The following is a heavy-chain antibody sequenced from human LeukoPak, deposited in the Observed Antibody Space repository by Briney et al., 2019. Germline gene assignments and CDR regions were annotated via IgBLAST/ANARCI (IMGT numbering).Heavy chain of an antibody. CDR1: GGSISSGDYY. D-gene: IGHD4-17*01. Sequence: PSETLSLTCTVSGGSISSGDYYWSWIRQPPGKGLEWIGYIRYSGSTNYSPSLKSRVTISVDTSKNQFSLKLSSVTAADTAVYYCARNHDYGDYWGYWGQGTLVTVSS. J-gene: IGHJ4*02. CDR3: ARNHDYGDYWGY. CDR2: IRYSGST. V-gene: IGHV4-61*08.